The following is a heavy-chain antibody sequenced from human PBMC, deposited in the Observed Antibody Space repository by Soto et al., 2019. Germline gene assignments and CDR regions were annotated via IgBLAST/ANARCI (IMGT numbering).Heavy chain of an antibody. D-gene: IGHD2-15*01. CDR2: INHSGST. CDR1: AASFSKYY. V-gene: IGHV4-34*01. CDR3: ARGRVAAMLLNWFDP. J-gene: IGHJ5*02. Sequence: EPLSLPCTVSAASFSKYYWSWIRQPPGKGLEWIGEINHSGSTNYNPSLKSRVTISVDTSKNQFSLKLSSVTAADTAVYYCARGRVAAMLLNWFDPWGQGTLVTVSS.